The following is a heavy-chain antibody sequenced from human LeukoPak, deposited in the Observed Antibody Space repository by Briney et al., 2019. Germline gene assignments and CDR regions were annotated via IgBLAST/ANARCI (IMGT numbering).Heavy chain of an antibody. CDR2: INPNSGGT. V-gene: IGHV1-2*02. D-gene: IGHD6-19*01. Sequence: ASVKVSCKASGYSFSGYYMHWVRQAPGQGLEWMGWINPNSGGTNYAQKFQGRVTMTRDTSISTAYMELSRLRSDDTAVYYCARLAGTGAFDIWGQGTMVTVSS. CDR3: ARLAGTGAFDI. CDR1: GYSFSGYY. J-gene: IGHJ3*02.